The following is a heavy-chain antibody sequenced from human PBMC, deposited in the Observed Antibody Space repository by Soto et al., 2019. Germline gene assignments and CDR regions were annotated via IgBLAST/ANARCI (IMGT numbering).Heavy chain of an antibody. Sequence: LRLSCAASGFTFSSYAMSWVRQAPGKGLEWVSAISGSGGSTYYADSVKGRFTISRDNSKNTLYLQMNSLRAEDTAVYYCAKKRPLYCSGGSCYFDYWGQGTLVTVSS. CDR3: AKKRPLYCSGGSCYFDY. CDR1: GFTFSSYA. CDR2: ISGSGGST. J-gene: IGHJ4*02. D-gene: IGHD2-15*01. V-gene: IGHV3-23*01.